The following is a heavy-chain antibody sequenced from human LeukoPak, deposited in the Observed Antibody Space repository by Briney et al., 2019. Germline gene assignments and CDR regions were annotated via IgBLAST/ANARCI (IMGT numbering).Heavy chain of an antibody. V-gene: IGHV3-33*01. Sequence: PGTPLRLSCVASGFTFSTHGMHWVRQAPVKGREWVASIGNDGGQQDNGDSVKGRFTISRDNSMSTLYLHINSLRTEDTAVYYCTRDIWDRNFKYFDYWGQGTLVTASS. J-gene: IGHJ4*02. CDR2: IGNDGGQQ. CDR1: GFTFSTHG. D-gene: IGHD1-14*01. CDR3: TRDIWDRNFKYFDY.